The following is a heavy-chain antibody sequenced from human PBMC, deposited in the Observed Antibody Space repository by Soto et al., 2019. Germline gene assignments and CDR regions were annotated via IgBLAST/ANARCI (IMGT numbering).Heavy chain of an antibody. Sequence: SETLSLTCTVSGYSISSSSYYWGWIRQPPGKGLEWIGSIYYSGSTYYNPSLKSRVTISVDTSKNQFSLKLSSVTAADTAVYYCARNSYYYASSGYYETTYYFDYWGQGTLVTVSS. J-gene: IGHJ4*02. CDR1: GYSISSSSYY. V-gene: IGHV4-39*01. D-gene: IGHD3-22*01. CDR2: IYYSGST. CDR3: ARNSYYYASSGYYETTYYFDY.